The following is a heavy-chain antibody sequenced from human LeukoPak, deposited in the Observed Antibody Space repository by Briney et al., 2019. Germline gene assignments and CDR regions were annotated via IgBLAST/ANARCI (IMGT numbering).Heavy chain of an antibody. D-gene: IGHD3-22*01. CDR3: ARGEYYYDSSGYYGDAFDI. V-gene: IGHV4-30-4*01. CDR2: IYYSGNT. Sequence: SQTLSLTCTVSGGSISSGDFYWSWIRQPPEKGLEWIGYIYYSGNTYCNPSLKSRITMAVDTSKNRFSLELSSVTAADTAVYYCARGEYYYDSSGYYGDAFDIWGQGTMVTVSS. J-gene: IGHJ3*02. CDR1: GGSISSGDFY.